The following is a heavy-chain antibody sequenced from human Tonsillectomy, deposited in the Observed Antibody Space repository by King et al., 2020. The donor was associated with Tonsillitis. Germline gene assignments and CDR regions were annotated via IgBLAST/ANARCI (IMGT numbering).Heavy chain of an antibody. D-gene: IGHD1-1*01. CDR1: GYTFTTYD. Sequence: QLVQSGAEVKKPGASVKVSCKASGYTFTTYDINWVRQATGQGLEVMGWMNPNRGNTDNAQKFQGRVTLTRDTSISTAYMEVSSLRSEDTAVYYCARGPTGILDYYGMDVWGQGTTVTVSS. CDR3: ARGPTGILDYYGMDV. V-gene: IGHV1-8*01. CDR2: MNPNRGNT. J-gene: IGHJ6*02.